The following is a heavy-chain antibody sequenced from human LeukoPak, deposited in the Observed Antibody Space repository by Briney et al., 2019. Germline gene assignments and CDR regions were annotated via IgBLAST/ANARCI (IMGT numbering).Heavy chain of an antibody. V-gene: IGHV3-30*02. CDR2: IRYDGSNK. D-gene: IGHD3-9*01. J-gene: IGHJ3*02. Sequence: GGSLRLSCAASGFTFSSYGMHWVRQAPGKGLEWVAFIRYDGSNKYYADSVKGRSTISRDNSKNTLYLQMNSLRAEDTAVYYCAKVGDYDILTGYYLSGAFDIWGQGTMVTVSS. CDR1: GFTFSSYG. CDR3: AKVGDYDILTGYYLSGAFDI.